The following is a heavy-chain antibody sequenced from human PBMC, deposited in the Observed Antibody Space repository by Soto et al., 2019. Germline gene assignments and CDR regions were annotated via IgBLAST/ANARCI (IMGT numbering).Heavy chain of an antibody. CDR2: IYYSGST. CDR1: GSSISSYY. V-gene: IGHV4-59*01. J-gene: IGHJ4*02. CDR3: AGEEMATITPLDY. D-gene: IGHD5-12*01. Sequence: SETLSLTCTVSGSSISSYYWSWIRQPPGKGLEWIGYIYYSGSTNYNPSLKSRVTISVDTSKNQFSLKLSSVTAADTAVYYCAGEEMATITPLDYWGQGTLVTVSS.